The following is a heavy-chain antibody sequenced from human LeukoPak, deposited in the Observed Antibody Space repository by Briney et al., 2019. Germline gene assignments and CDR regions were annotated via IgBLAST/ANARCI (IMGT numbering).Heavy chain of an antibody. J-gene: IGHJ6*03. Sequence: GASVKVSCKASGYTFSTYGISWVLQAPGQGLEWMGWISVHNGNTNSEQKFQGRVTMTTDTSTGTAYMELRSLRSDDTAVYYCARDPYWSGNYTGIRYYYYYMDVWGKGTTVTVSS. D-gene: IGHD3-3*01. CDR2: ISVHNGNT. CDR1: GYTFSTYG. CDR3: ARDPYWSGNYTGIRYYYYYMDV. V-gene: IGHV1-18*01.